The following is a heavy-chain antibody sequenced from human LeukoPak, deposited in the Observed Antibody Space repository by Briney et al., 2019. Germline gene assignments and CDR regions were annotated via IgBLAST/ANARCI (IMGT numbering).Heavy chain of an antibody. V-gene: IGHV4-59*01. CDR3: ARVGYYYYGMDV. J-gene: IGHJ6*02. Sequence: SEPLSLTCTASGGSISSYYWSWIRQPPGKGLEWIGYIYYSGSTNYNPSLKSRVTISVDTSKNQFSLKLSSVTAADTAVYYCARVGYYYYGMDVWGQGTTVTVSS. CDR1: GGSISSYY. D-gene: IGHD3-10*01. CDR2: IYYSGST.